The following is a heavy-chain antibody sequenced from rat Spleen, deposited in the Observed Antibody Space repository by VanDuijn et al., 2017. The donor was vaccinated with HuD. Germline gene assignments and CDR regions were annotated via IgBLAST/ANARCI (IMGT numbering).Heavy chain of an antibody. D-gene: IGHD4-3*01. J-gene: IGHJ2*01. CDR3: TRDGGVPFDY. CDR2: ISTSGGST. Sequence: EVQLVESGGGLVQPGRSMKLSCAASGFTFSSFPMAWVRQAPTKGLEWVATISTSGGSTYYRDSVKGRFTISRDNAKSTLYLQMNSLSSEDTATYYCTRDGGVPFDYWGQGVMVTGSS. CDR1: GFTFSSFP. V-gene: IGHV5-46*01.